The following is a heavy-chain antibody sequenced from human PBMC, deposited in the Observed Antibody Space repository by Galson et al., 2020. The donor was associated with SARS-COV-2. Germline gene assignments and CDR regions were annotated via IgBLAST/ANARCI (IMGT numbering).Heavy chain of an antibody. V-gene: IGHV3-11*01. J-gene: IGHJ3*02. CDR3: ARGRAIVVVTAIIRYAFDI. D-gene: IGHD2-21*02. Sequence: NSGGSLRLSCAASGFTFSDYYMSWIRQAPGKGLEWVSYISSSGSTIYYADSVKGRFTISRDNAKNSLYLQMNSLRAEDTAVYYCARGRAIVVVTAIIRYAFDIWGQGTMVTVSS. CDR1: GFTFSDYY. CDR2: ISSSGSTI.